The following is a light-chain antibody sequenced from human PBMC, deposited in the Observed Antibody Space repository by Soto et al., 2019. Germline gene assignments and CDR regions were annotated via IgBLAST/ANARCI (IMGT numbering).Light chain of an antibody. V-gene: IGLV2-14*01. CDR2: EVS. CDR3: LSYTTGSTFEV. CDR1: SSDVGGYNY. Sequence: QSVLTQPASVSGSPGQSITISCTGTSSDVGGYNYVSWYQQHPGKAPKLVVYEVSNRPSGVSNRFSGSKSGNTASLTISGLQAEDEADYYCLSYTTGSTFEVFGGGTKVTVL. J-gene: IGLJ3*02.